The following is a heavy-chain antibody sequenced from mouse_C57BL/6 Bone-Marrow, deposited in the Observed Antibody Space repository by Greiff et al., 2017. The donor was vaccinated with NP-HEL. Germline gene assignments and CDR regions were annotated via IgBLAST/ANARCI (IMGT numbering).Heavy chain of an antibody. D-gene: IGHD2-14*01. Sequence: EVQLVESGGGLVQPKASLKLSCAASGFTFNTYAMHWVRQAPGKGLEWVARIRSKSSNYATYYADSVKDRFTISRDDSQSMLYLQMNKLKTEDTAMYYCVRDGDRTNYFDYWGQGTTLTVSS. V-gene: IGHV10-3*01. CDR1: GFTFNTYA. CDR2: IRSKSSNYAT. CDR3: VRDGDRTNYFDY. J-gene: IGHJ2*01.